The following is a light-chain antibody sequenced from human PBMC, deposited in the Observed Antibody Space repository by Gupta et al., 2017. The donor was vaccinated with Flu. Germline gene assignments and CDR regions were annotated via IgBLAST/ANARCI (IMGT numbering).Light chain of an antibody. J-gene: IGKJ3*01. CDR3: QQYGSFRFT. CDR2: AAS. V-gene: IGKV3-20*01. Sequence: PGERATLSCRASQSISSSYLAWYQQKPGQAPRLLIYAASSRATGIPDRFSGSGSGTDFTLTISRLEPEDFAVYYCQQYGSFRFTFGPGTKVDIK. CDR1: QSISSSY.